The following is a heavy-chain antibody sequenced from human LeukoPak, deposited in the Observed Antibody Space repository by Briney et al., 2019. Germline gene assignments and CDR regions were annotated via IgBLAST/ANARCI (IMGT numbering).Heavy chain of an antibody. Sequence: GGSLRLSCAASGFTFSSYWMSWVRQAPGKGLEWVAVIWYDGSNKYYADSVKGRFTISRDNSKNTLYLQMNSLRAEDTAVYYCARGFLKQWLVPDYWGQGTLVTVSS. J-gene: IGHJ4*02. CDR2: IWYDGSNK. V-gene: IGHV3-33*08. CDR3: ARGFLKQWLVPDY. CDR1: GFTFSSYW. D-gene: IGHD6-19*01.